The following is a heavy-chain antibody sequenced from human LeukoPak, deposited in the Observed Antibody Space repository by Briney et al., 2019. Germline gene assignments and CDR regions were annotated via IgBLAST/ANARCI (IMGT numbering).Heavy chain of an antibody. CDR3: ALAAASYYYYYGMDV. CDR2: IIPIFGTA. Sequence: RASVKVSCKASGGTFSSYAISWVRQAPGQGLEWMGGIIPIFGTANYAQKFQGRVTITADESTSTAYMELSSLRSEDTAVYYCALAAASYYYYYGMDVWGQGTTVTVSS. D-gene: IGHD6-13*01. CDR1: GGTFSSYA. J-gene: IGHJ6*02. V-gene: IGHV1-69*13.